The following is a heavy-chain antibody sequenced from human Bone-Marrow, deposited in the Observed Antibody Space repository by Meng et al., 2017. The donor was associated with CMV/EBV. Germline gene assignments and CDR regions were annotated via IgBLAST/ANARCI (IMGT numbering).Heavy chain of an antibody. V-gene: IGHV3-30*02. J-gene: IGHJ4*02. CDR2: IRYDGSNK. Sequence: GESLKISCAASGFTFSSYGMHWVRQAPGKGLEWVAFIRYDGSNKYYADSVKGRFTISRDNSKNTLYLQMNSLGAEDTAVYYCAKDSSSWSTEPNYFDYWGQGTLVTVSS. D-gene: IGHD6-13*01. CDR3: AKDSSSWSTEPNYFDY. CDR1: GFTFSSYG.